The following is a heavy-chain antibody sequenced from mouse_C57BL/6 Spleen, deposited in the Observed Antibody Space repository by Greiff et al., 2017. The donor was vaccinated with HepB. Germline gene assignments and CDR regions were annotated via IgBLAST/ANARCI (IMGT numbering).Heavy chain of an antibody. Sequence: VQLKESGPGMVKPSQSLSLTCTVTGYSITSGYDWHWIRHFPGNKLEWMGYISYSGSTNYNPYLKSRISITHDTSKNHFFLKLNSVTTEDTATYYCARGGTGYYYAMYYWGQGTSVTVSS. J-gene: IGHJ4*01. CDR3: ARGGTGYYYAMYY. CDR1: GYSITSGYD. V-gene: IGHV3-1*01. D-gene: IGHD4-1*01. CDR2: ISYSGST.